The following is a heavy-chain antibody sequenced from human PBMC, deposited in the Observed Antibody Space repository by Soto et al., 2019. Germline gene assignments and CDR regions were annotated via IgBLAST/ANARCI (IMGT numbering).Heavy chain of an antibody. D-gene: IGHD3-10*01. CDR2: IVVGSGNT. Sequence: SVKVSCKASGFTFTSSAVQWVRQARGQRLEWIGWIVVGSGNTNYAQKFQERVTITRDMSTSTAYMELSSLRSEDTAVYYCAALTGGYYRSVNDYWGQGTLVIVSS. CDR1: GFTFTSSA. CDR3: AALTGGYYRSVNDY. V-gene: IGHV1-58*01. J-gene: IGHJ4*02.